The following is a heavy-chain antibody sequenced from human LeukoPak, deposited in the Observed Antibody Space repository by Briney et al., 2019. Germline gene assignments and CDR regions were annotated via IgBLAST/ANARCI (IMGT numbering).Heavy chain of an antibody. V-gene: IGHV3-23*01. J-gene: IGHJ4*02. CDR1: GFTFSSYA. D-gene: IGHD3-10*01. CDR3: AKAYYGSGSDLDY. CDR2: ISGSGGST. Sequence: HPGGSLRLACAASGFTFSSYAISWVRQAPGKGLEWVSAISGSGGSTYYADSVKGRFTISRDNSQNTLYLQMNSLRAEDTAVYYWAKAYYGSGSDLDYWGQGTLVTVSS.